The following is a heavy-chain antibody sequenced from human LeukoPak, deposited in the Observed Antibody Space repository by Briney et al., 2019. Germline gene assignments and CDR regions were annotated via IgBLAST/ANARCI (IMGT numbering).Heavy chain of an antibody. CDR2: IRADRDAT. Sequence: GGSLRLSCAASGFTFNKYPMNWVRQAPGKGLEWISNIRADRDATTYADSVKGRFTISRDNAKNSLYLQMNSLRAEDTAVYYCVRDLNWAFDYWGQGTLVTVSS. V-gene: IGHV3-48*01. CDR3: VRDLNWAFDY. D-gene: IGHD3-16*01. J-gene: IGHJ4*02. CDR1: GFTFNKYP.